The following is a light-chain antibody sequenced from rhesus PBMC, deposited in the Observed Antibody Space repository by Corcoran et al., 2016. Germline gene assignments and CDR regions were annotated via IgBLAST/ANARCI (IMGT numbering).Light chain of an antibody. Sequence: EIVMTQSPATLSLSPGETATISCRTSQSVSSKLAWYQQKPGQAPRLLIYGASSRATGIPNMFSGRGSGTDVTLTISSLEPEDFAVYYCQETSNFWTFGQGTKVEIK. CDR1: QSVSSK. CDR2: GAS. V-gene: IGKV3-31*02. CDR3: QETSNFWT. J-gene: IGKJ1*01.